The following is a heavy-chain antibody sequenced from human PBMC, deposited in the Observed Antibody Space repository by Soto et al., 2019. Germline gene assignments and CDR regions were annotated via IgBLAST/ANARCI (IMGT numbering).Heavy chain of an antibody. Sequence: GESLNISCAASGFTFSTYAMSWVRQAPGKGLEWVAGISASVYSTYYADSVEGRFTISRDNSKGALYLQMNNLRAEETGVYYWADGGEWSFNFVYWGQGTLVTVSS. J-gene: IGHJ4*02. D-gene: IGHD3-3*01. CDR1: GFTFSTYA. CDR3: ADGGEWSFNFVY. V-gene: IGHV3-23*01. CDR2: ISASVYST.